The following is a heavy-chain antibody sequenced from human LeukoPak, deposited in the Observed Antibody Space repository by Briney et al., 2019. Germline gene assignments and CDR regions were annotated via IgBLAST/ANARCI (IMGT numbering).Heavy chain of an antibody. CDR3: ARDPLSSIAARSPAFDI. D-gene: IGHD6-6*01. Sequence: PSETLSLTCTVSGGSISSSSYYWGWIRQPPGKGLEWIGSIYYSGSTYYNPSLKSRVTISVDTSKNQFSLKLSSVTAADTAVYYCARDPLSSIAARSPAFDIWGQGTMVTVSS. V-gene: IGHV4-39*07. CDR1: GGSISSSSYY. J-gene: IGHJ3*02. CDR2: IYYSGST.